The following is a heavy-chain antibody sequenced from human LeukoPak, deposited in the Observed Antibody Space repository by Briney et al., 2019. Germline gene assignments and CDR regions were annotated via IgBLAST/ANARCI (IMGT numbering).Heavy chain of an antibody. CDR1: GYTFTGYY. CDR3: ARNFYFDSSGYYHY. Sequence: ASVKVSCRASGYTFTGYYMHWVRQAPGQGLEWMGWINPNSGGTNYAQKFQGRVTMTRDTSISTAYMELSRLRSDDTAVYYCARNFYFDSSGYYHYWGQGTLVTVSS. V-gene: IGHV1-2*02. J-gene: IGHJ4*02. CDR2: INPNSGGT. D-gene: IGHD3-22*01.